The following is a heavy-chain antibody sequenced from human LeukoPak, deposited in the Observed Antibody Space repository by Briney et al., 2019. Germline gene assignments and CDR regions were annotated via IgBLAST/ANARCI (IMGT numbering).Heavy chain of an antibody. CDR1: SYSISSGYY. J-gene: IGHJ4*02. V-gene: IGHV4-38-2*01. CDR3: AKVAVGVTKSFDY. D-gene: IGHD1-26*01. CDR2: IYHSGIT. Sequence: SETLSLTCAGSSYSISSGYYWGWIRQPPGKGLEWIGSIYHSGITYYNPSLKSRVTISVDTSNNQFSLKLRSVTAADTAVYYCAKVAVGVTKSFDYWGQGTLVTVSS.